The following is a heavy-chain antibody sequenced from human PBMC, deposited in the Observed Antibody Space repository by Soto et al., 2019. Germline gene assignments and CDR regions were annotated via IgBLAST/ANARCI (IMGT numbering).Heavy chain of an antibody. Sequence: QVQLVQSGAEVKKPGSSVKVSCKASGGTFSSYAISWVRQAPGQGLEWMGGIIPIFGTANYAQKFQGRVTITADESTSTAYMELSSLRSEDTAVYYCASDTYYYDSSGYYPSRFDPWGQGPLVTVSS. J-gene: IGHJ5*02. CDR2: IIPIFGTA. V-gene: IGHV1-69*12. CDR1: GGTFSSYA. D-gene: IGHD3-22*01. CDR3: ASDTYYYDSSGYYPSRFDP.